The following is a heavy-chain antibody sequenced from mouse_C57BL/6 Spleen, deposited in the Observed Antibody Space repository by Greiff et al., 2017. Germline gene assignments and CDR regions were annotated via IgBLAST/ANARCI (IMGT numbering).Heavy chain of an antibody. J-gene: IGHJ3*01. CDR2: IAPSDSYT. D-gene: IGHD1-1*01. CDR3: ARSWHYYGSSYGFAY. CDR1: GYTFTSYW. Sequence: QVQLQQPGAELVMPGASVKLSCKASGYTFTSYWMHWVKQRPGQGLEWIGEIAPSDSYTNYNQKFKGKSTLTVDKSSSTAYMQLSSLTSEDSAVYYCARSWHYYGSSYGFAYWGQGTLVTVSA. V-gene: IGHV1-69*01.